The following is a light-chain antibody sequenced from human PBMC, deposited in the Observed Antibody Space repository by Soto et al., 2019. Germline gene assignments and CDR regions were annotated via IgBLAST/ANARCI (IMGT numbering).Light chain of an antibody. CDR3: QQYGTSPLT. CDR1: QSVGSTY. Sequence: EIVLTQSPGTLSLSPGERATLSCRASQSVGSTYLAWYQQKPGQAPKLLIYGVSSRATGIPDRFSDSGSGTDFTLTISRLEPEDFAVYYCQQYGTSPLTFGPGTKVDL. V-gene: IGKV3-20*01. J-gene: IGKJ3*01. CDR2: GVS.